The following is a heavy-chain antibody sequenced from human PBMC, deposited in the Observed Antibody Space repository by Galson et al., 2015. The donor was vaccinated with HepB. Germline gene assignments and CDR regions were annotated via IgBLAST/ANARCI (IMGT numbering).Heavy chain of an antibody. CDR2: INAGNGNT. J-gene: IGHJ6*02. D-gene: IGHD6-19*01. V-gene: IGHV1-3*01. Sequence: SCKASGYTFTSYAMHWVRQAPGQRLEWMGWINAGNGNTKYSQKFQGRVTITRDTSASTAYMELSSLRSEDTAVYYCARDLLEQWLLSGMDVWGQGTTVTVSS. CDR1: GYTFTSYA. CDR3: ARDLLEQWLLSGMDV.